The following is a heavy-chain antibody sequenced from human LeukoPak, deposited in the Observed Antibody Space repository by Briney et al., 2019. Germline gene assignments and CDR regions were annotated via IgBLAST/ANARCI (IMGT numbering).Heavy chain of an antibody. CDR1: GFTFSSFA. V-gene: IGHV3-23*01. CDR3: AKAPVTTCSGAYCYPFDY. J-gene: IGHJ4*02. D-gene: IGHD2-21*01. Sequence: GGSLRLSCAASGFTFSSFAMSWVRQAPGKGLEWVSAISVSGNTYHADSVKGRFTISRDSSKNTLYLQMNRLRAEDAAVYYCAKAPVTTCSGAYCYPFDYWGQGTLVTVSS. CDR2: ISVSGNT.